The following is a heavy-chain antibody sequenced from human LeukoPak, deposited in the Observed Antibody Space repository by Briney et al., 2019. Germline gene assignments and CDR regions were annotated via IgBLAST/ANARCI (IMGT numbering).Heavy chain of an antibody. CDR2: ISSDGSNT. D-gene: IGHD3-10*01. CDR1: GFTVSSFW. Sequence: QPGGSLRLSCAASGFTVSSFWMHWVRKAPGKGLVWVSRISSDGSNTYYADSVKGRFTISRDTAMNTLNLHMHSLREEDTADYYCTRGRGAYGWFDPWGQGTQVTVSS. J-gene: IGHJ5*02. CDR3: TRGRGAYGWFDP. V-gene: IGHV3-74*01.